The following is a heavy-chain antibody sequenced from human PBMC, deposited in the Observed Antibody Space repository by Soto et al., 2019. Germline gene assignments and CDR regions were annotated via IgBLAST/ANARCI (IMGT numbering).Heavy chain of an antibody. J-gene: IGHJ4*02. CDR3: AHRGSHRCSSSSFDY. V-gene: IGHV2-5*01. D-gene: IGHD6-6*01. CDR1: GFSLSTSGVG. CDR2: IYWNDDK. Sequence: FGPTLVNPTQTLPLTCTFSGFSLSTSGVGVGWIRQPPGKALEWLALIYWNDDKRYSPSLNSRLTITKHTCKIRVVLTMPNKDPVDTTTYYSAHRGSHRCSSSSFDYWYQGTLVAASS.